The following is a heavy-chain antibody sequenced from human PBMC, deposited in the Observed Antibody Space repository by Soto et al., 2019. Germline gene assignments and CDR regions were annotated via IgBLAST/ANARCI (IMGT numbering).Heavy chain of an antibody. J-gene: IGHJ4*02. Sequence: VQLVESGGGVVQPGTSLRLSCVVSGFTFRSYVIHWVRQAPGKGLEWVALTSYDGSNNFYGDSVKGRFTISRHNSRNTVELQMDSLRFEDTALYYCARWGTTGGLEVWGQGTLVSVSS. D-gene: IGHD3-16*01. V-gene: IGHV3-33*05. CDR1: GFTFRSYV. CDR2: TSYDGSNN. CDR3: ARWGTTGGLEV.